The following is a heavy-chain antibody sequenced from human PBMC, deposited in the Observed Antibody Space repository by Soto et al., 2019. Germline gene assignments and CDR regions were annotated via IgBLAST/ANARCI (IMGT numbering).Heavy chain of an antibody. CDR2: ITAIFGAA. Sequence: QVQLVQSGAEVKKPGSSVKVSCKASGGTFSTYGISWVRQAPGQGLEWMGGITAIFGAANYAPKFQGRVTITADESTRTAYMRRNSWSFGARAVNSGAGGGALRMRVETQLAAPNTGPTPGGQEPWSSSPQ. CDR1: GGTFSTYG. J-gene: IGHJ5*02. V-gene: IGHV1-69*01. CDR3: AGGGALRMRVETQLAAPNTGPTP. D-gene: IGHD1-26*01.